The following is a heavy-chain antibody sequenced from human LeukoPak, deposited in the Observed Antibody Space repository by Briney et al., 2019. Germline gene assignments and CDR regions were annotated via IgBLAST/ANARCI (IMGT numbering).Heavy chain of an antibody. D-gene: IGHD2-15*01. CDR2: ISGSGGST. CDR1: GFTFSSYA. V-gene: IGHV3-23*01. J-gene: IGHJ4*02. Sequence: PGGSLRLSCAASGFTFSSYAMRWLRQTSGKGLECVSGISGSGGSTYYADSVKGRFTISRDNSKNTLYLQMNSLTDEDTAVYYCAKDVMGCSGGSCYSAHDYWGQGTLVSVCS. CDR3: AKDVMGCSGGSCYSAHDY.